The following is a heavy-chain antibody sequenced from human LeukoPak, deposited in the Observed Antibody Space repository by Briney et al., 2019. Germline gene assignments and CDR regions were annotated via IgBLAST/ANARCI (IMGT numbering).Heavy chain of an antibody. D-gene: IGHD6-19*01. CDR3: AKDPIRTAVTGIGYFDY. CDR2: ISYDGSNK. V-gene: IGHV3-30*18. CDR1: GFTFSSYG. J-gene: IGHJ4*02. Sequence: PGGSLRLSCAASGFTFSSYGMHWVRQAPGKGLEWVAVISYDGSNKYYADSVKGRFTISRDNSKNTLYLQMNSLRAEDTAVYYCAKDPIRTAVTGIGYFDYWGQGTLVTVSS.